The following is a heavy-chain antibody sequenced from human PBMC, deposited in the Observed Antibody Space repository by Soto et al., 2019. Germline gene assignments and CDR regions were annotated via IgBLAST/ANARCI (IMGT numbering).Heavy chain of an antibody. Sequence: GGSLRLSCAASGFTFSNYAMSWVRQAPGNGLEWVSAISGSGGSTYYADSVKGRFTISRDNSKNTLYLQMNSLRAEDTAVYYCAKKRSYPKSYYYYGMDVWGQGTTVTVSS. D-gene: IGHD1-26*01. CDR2: ISGSGGST. V-gene: IGHV3-23*01. CDR3: AKKRSYPKSYYYYGMDV. J-gene: IGHJ6*02. CDR1: GFTFSNYA.